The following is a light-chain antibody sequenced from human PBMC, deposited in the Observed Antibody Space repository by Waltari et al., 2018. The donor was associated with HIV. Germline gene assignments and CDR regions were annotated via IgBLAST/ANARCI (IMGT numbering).Light chain of an antibody. CDR3: QSADSNASLWV. Sequence: SYELTQPPSVSVSPGQTARITCSGDALPKQYAYWYQQRPGQAPVLVIYIDTERPSGIPERFSGSSSGTTATLTIIGVQAQDEADYHCQSADSNASLWVFGGGTKLTVL. CDR2: IDT. J-gene: IGLJ3*02. V-gene: IGLV3-25*03. CDR1: ALPKQY.